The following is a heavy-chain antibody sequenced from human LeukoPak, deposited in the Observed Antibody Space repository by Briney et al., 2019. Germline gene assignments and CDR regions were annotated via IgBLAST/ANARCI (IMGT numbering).Heavy chain of an antibody. CDR1: GFTFNTYA. V-gene: IGHV3-23*01. J-gene: IGHJ6*03. CDR3: AKRRHDYGDYYYMDV. CDR2: ITGTGGNT. Sequence: RGSLRLSCAGSGFTFNTYAMSWVRQAPGKGLEWVSGITGTGGNTYYADSVKGRFTISRVNSKNTLYLQMNSLRADDTAVYYCAKRRHDYGDYYYMDVWGKGTTVTVSS. D-gene: IGHD4-17*01.